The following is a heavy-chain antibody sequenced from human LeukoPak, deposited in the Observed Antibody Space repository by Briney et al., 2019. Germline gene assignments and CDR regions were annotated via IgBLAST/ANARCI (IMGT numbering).Heavy chain of an antibody. J-gene: IGHJ4*02. Sequence: GGSLRLSCAASGFTFSSYGMHWVRQAPGKGLEWVAVISYDGSNKYYADSVKGRFTISRDNSKNTLYLQMNSLRAEDTAVYYCARDSRWSRRWGVDYWGQGTLVTVSS. CDR3: ARDSRWSRRWGVDY. CDR1: GFTFSSYG. V-gene: IGHV3-30*03. CDR2: ISYDGSNK. D-gene: IGHD6-13*01.